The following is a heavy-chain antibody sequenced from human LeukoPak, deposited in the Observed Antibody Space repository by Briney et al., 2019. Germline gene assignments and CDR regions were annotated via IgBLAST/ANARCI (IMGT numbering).Heavy chain of an antibody. CDR3: TTEPPMDFFVVLPA. Sequence: GGSLRLSCAASGFTFSSYWMSWVRQAPGKGLEWVSSINGRGGSTYYADSVKGRSTISRDNSKNTLYLQMNSLKTEDTAVYYCTTEPPMDFFVVLPAWGQGTLVTVSS. CDR1: GFTFSSYW. CDR2: INGRGGST. D-gene: IGHD2-2*01. J-gene: IGHJ5*02. V-gene: IGHV3-23*01.